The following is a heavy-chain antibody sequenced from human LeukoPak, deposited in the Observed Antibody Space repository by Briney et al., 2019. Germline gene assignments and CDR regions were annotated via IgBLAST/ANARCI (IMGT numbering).Heavy chain of an antibody. Sequence: GGSLRLSCAASGFTFSSYGMHWVRQAPGKGLEWVAFIRYDGSNKYYADSVKGRFTISRDNSKNTLYLQMNSPRAEDTAVYYCAKVRLRYFDWLGDYFDYWGQGTLVTVSS. D-gene: IGHD3-9*01. J-gene: IGHJ4*02. CDR1: GFTFSSYG. CDR3: AKVRLRYFDWLGDYFDY. V-gene: IGHV3-30*02. CDR2: IRYDGSNK.